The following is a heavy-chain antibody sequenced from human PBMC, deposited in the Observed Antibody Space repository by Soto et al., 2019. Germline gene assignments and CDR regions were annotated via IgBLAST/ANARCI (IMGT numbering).Heavy chain of an antibody. J-gene: IGHJ5*02. CDR3: ARSYCSSTSCPPAWVRNWFDP. D-gene: IGHD2-2*01. Sequence: ASVKVSCKASGYTFTGYYMHWVRQAPGQGLEWMGWINPNSGGTNYAQKFQGWVTMTRDTSISTAYMELSRLRSDDTAVYYCARSYCSSTSCPPAWVRNWFDPWGQGTLVTVPS. V-gene: IGHV1-2*04. CDR1: GYTFTGYY. CDR2: INPNSGGT.